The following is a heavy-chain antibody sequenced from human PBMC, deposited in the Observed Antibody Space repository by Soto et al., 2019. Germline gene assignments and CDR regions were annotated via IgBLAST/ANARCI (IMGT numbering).Heavy chain of an antibody. CDR1: GGTFSSYA. CDR2: IIPIFGTA. Sequence: QVQLVQSGAEVKKPGSSVKVSCKASGGTFSSYAISWVRQAPGQGLEWMGGIIPIFGTANYAQKFQGRVTITADESTSTAYMELSRLRSEDTAVYYCARGDWNYASPVFEYWGQGTLVTVSS. D-gene: IGHD1-7*01. CDR3: ARGDWNYASPVFEY. J-gene: IGHJ4*02. V-gene: IGHV1-69*01.